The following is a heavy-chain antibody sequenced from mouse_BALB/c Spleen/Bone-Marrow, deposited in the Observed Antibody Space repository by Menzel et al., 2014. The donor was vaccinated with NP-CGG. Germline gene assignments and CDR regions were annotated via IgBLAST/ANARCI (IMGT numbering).Heavy chain of an antibody. CDR1: GFAFSRYD. V-gene: IGHV5-12-1*01. J-gene: IGHJ4*01. Sequence: DVKLVESGGGLVKPGGSLKLSCAASGFAFSRYDMSWVRQTPEKRLEWVAYITNGGDNTYYPDTVKGRFTISRDNAKNTLYLQMSSLKSEDTAMYYCVRHKNYYAMDYWGQGTSVTVSS. CDR3: VRHKNYYAMDY. CDR2: ITNGGDNT.